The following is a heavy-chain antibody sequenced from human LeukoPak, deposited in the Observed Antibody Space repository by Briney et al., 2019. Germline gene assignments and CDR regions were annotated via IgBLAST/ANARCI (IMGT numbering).Heavy chain of an antibody. CDR1: GASISSYY. CDR2: IYYSGST. J-gene: IGHJ6*03. V-gene: IGHV4-59*08. D-gene: IGHD6-19*01. CDR3: AGSGWIYYYYYMDV. Sequence: SEPLSLTCTVSGASISSYYWSWIRQPPGKGLEWIGYIYYSGSTNYNPSLKSRVTISVDTSKNQFSLKLSSVTAADTAVYYCAGSGWIYYYYYMDVWGKGTTVTVSS.